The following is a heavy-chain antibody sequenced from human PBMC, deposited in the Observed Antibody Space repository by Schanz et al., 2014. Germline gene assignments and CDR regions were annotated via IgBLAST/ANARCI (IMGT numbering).Heavy chain of an antibody. Sequence: QVQLLESGGGLFKPGGSLRLSCAGSGFTFADYYMTWIRQAPGKGLEWISYVSSYDTTVSYADSVKGRFTISRDNAKNSLYLQMISLRVEDTAVYYCARYGFRKFGVVYGLAVWGQGTTVTVS. D-gene: IGHD3-3*01. CDR3: ARYGFRKFGVVYGLAV. CDR2: VSSYDTTV. J-gene: IGHJ6*02. CDR1: GFTFADYY. V-gene: IGHV3-11*01.